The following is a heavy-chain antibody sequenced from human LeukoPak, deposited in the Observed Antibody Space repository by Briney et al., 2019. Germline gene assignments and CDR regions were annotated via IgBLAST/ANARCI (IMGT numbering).Heavy chain of an antibody. CDR3: YMGV. D-gene: IGHD6-19*01. J-gene: IGHJ6*03. V-gene: IGHV4-39*01. CDR1: AGSISSRSYY. CDR2: IYYSGDT. Sequence: SETLSLTSTVPAGSISSRSYYWGSTRRSPGKGLEWIGSIYYSGDTYYNPSLKSRRITISVDTTKNQLSLRLSSDCARHQWHYYYYMGVWGKGSTVTVSS.